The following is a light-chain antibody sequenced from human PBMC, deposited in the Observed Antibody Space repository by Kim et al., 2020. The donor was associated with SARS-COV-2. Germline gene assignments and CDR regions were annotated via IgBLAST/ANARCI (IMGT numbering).Light chain of an antibody. Sequence: AYIGDRVTITCRASQIISNWLAWYQQKPGKAPKRLIYKASNLETGVPSRFSGSGSGIQFTLTIRSLQPDDSATYYCQQYDTFPVTFGQGTKLEI. CDR2: KAS. CDR3: QQYDTFPVT. J-gene: IGKJ2*01. V-gene: IGKV1-5*03. CDR1: QIISNW.